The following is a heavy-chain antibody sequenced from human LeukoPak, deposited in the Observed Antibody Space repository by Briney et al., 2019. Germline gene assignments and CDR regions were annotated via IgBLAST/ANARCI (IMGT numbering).Heavy chain of an antibody. CDR1: GFTFSPYA. D-gene: IGHD2/OR15-2a*01. J-gene: IGHJ4*02. CDR2: ISGSGINT. V-gene: IGHV3-23*01. Sequence: PGGSLRLYCAASGFTFSPYAMTWVRQAPGKGLDWVSAISGSGINTYYADSVKGRFTISRDNSKNTLYLQMNSLRAEDTAVYYCAKSPGSVIVPSLYYFDYWGQGTLVTVSS. CDR3: AKSPGSVIVPSLYYFDY.